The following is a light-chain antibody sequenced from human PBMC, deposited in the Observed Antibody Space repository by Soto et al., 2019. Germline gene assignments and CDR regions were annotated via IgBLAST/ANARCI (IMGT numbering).Light chain of an antibody. CDR2: EAA. V-gene: IGLV2-14*01. CDR1: SDDIGANNY. J-gene: IGLJ2*01. Sequence: QSALTQPASVSGSPGQSITISCTGTSDDIGANNYVSWYQHHPGKAPKILIYEAANRPSGISHRFSGSKSGNTASLTISGLQAEDAADYFCTSYTSASTLVFGGGTKLTVL. CDR3: TSYTSASTLV.